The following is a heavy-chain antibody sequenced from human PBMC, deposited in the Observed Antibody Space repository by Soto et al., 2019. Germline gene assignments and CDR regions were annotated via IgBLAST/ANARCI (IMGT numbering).Heavy chain of an antibody. D-gene: IGHD2-15*01. Sequence: EVQLVESGGGLVQPGGSLRLSCAASGFTFSSYWMTWVRQAPGKGLEWVANIKQDASEKYYVDSVKGRFTISRDNAKNSLYLQMNSLRAEDTAVYYCARDGPDGSCPPWGQGTLVTVSS. CDR1: GFTFSSYW. V-gene: IGHV3-7*01. CDR3: ARDGPDGSCPP. J-gene: IGHJ5*02. CDR2: IKQDASEK.